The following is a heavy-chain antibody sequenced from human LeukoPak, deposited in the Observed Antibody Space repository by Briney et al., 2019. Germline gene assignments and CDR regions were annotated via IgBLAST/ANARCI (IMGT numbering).Heavy chain of an antibody. Sequence: SGPTPEKHRQTLPLTCTFSRFSLSTSGLGVGWIRQPPGKALEWLALIYWDDDKRYSPSLKSRLTITKDASKNQVVLTMTNMDPVYTATYYWAHRRRSLTVLRLLEWWVEYWGQGTLVTASS. J-gene: IGHJ4*02. CDR3: AHRRRSLTVLRLLEWWVEY. V-gene: IGHV2-5*02. CDR1: RFSLSTSGLG. D-gene: IGHD3-3*01. CDR2: IYWDDDK.